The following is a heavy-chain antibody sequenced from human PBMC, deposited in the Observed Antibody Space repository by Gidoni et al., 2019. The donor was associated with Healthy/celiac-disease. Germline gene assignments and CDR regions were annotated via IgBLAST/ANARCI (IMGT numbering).Heavy chain of an antibody. J-gene: IGHJ4*02. D-gene: IGHD3-9*01. V-gene: IGHV3-23*01. CDR3: AKDRVDWLLDPPGY. CDR1: GFALSSYA. Sequence: EVQLLESGGGLVQPGGSLRLSCAASGFALSSYAMSWVRQAPGKGLEWVSAISGSGGSTYYADSVKGRFTISRDNSKNTLYLQMNSLRAEDTAVYYCAKDRVDWLLDPPGYWGQGTLVTVSS. CDR2: ISGSGGST.